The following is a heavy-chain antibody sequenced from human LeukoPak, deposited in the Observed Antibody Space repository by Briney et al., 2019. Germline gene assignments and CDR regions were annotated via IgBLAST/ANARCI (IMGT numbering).Heavy chain of an antibody. Sequence: SETLSLTCTVSGGSISSYYWSWIRQPPGKGLEWIGYIYYSGSTNYNPSLKSRVTISVDTSKSQFSLKLSSVTAADTAVYYCARATTVVTPHYFDYWGQGTLVTVSS. J-gene: IGHJ4*02. CDR2: IYYSGST. CDR3: ARATTVVTPHYFDY. CDR1: GGSISSYY. V-gene: IGHV4-59*01. D-gene: IGHD4-23*01.